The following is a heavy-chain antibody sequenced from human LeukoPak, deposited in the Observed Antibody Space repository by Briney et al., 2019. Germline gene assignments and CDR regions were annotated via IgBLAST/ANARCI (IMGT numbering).Heavy chain of an antibody. CDR2: INPSSGGT. J-gene: IGHJ5*02. D-gene: IGHD2-2*02. CDR1: GYTFTGYY. V-gene: IGHV1-2*02. CDR3: ARDREDCSSTSCYTSSGWFDP. Sequence: ASVKVSCKASGYTFTGYYMHWVRQAPGQGLEWMGWINPSSGGTNYAQKFQGRVTMTRDTSISTAYMELSRLRSDDTAVYYCARDREDCSSTSCYTSSGWFDPWGQGTLVTVSS.